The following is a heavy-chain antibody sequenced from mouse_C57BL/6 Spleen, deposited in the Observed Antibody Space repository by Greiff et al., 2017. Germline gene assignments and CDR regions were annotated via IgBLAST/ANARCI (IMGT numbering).Heavy chain of an antibody. J-gene: IGHJ4*01. CDR1: GYTFTSYW. D-gene: IGHD2-2*01. CDR3: ARWLRYAMDY. Sequence: VQLQQPGAELVKPGASVKLSCKASGYTFTSYWMQWVKQRPGQGLEWIGEIDPSDSYTNYNQKFKGKATLTVDTSSSTAYMQLSSLTSEDSAVYYCARWLRYAMDYWGQGTSVTVSS. V-gene: IGHV1-50*01. CDR2: IDPSDSYT.